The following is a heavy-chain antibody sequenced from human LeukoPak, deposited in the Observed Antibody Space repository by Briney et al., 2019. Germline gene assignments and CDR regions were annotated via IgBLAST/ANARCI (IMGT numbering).Heavy chain of an antibody. CDR3: ARRRVGMDV. Sequence: SETLSLTCTVSGGSISSYYWSWIRQPPGKGLEWIGYIYYSGSTNYNPSLESRVTISVDTSKNQFSLKLSSVTAADTAVYYCARRRVGMDVWGQGTTVTVSS. CDR2: IYYSGST. CDR1: GGSISSYY. J-gene: IGHJ6*02. V-gene: IGHV4-59*08. D-gene: IGHD6-6*01.